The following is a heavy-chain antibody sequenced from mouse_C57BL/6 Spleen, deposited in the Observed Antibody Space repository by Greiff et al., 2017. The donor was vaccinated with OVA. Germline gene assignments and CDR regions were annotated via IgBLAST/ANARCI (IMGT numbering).Heavy chain of an antibody. CDR1: GYSITSGYY. D-gene: IGHD1-1*01. CDR3: ARDYYGSSPRGNPYAMDY. CDR2: ISYDGSN. Sequence: DVQLQESGPGLVKPSQSLSLTCSVTGYSITSGYYWNWIRQFPGNKLEWMGYISYDGSNNSNPYLKNRISITRDTSKNQFFLKLKSVTTEDTATYYCARDYYGSSPRGNPYAMDYWGQGTSVTVSS. V-gene: IGHV3-6*01. J-gene: IGHJ4*01.